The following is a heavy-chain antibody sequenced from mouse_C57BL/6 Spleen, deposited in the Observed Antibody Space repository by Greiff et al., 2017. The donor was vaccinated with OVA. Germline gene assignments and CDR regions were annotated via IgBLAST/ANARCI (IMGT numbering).Heavy chain of an antibody. V-gene: IGHV5-6*01. CDR1: GFTFSSYG. J-gene: IGHJ2*01. CDR3: ARQGGSSYYFDY. CDR2: ISSGGSYT. D-gene: IGHD1-1*01. Sequence: EVHLVESGGDLVKPGGSLKLSCAASGFTFSSYGMSWVRQTPDKRLEWVATISSGGSYTYYPDSVKGRFTISRDNAKNTLYLQMSSLKSEDTAMYYCARQGGSSYYFDYWGQGTTLTVSS.